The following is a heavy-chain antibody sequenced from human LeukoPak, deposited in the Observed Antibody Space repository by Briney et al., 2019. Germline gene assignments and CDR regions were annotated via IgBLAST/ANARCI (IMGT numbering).Heavy chain of an antibody. V-gene: IGHV3-7*01. J-gene: IGHJ6*02. CDR1: GFTFSNYY. D-gene: IGHD3-3*01. Sequence: PGGSLRLSCAASGFTFSNYYMNWVRQAPGKGLQWVASIKQGGSEKFYVDSVKGRFTVSRDDTKNSVYLQMNSLRAEDTAVYYCARGSYYDFWSGYQYYYYGMDVWGQGTTVTVSS. CDR2: IKQGGSEK. CDR3: ARGSYYDFWSGYQYYYYGMDV.